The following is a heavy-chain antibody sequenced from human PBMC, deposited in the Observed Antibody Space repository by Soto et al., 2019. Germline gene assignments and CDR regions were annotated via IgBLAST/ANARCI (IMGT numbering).Heavy chain of an antibody. CDR3: AKKSQYDFWSGPYYALDV. V-gene: IGHV3-23*01. D-gene: IGHD3-3*01. Sequence: PGGSLRLSCAASGFTFSSYAMSWVRQAPGKGLEWVSAISGSGGSTYYADSVKGRFTISRDNSKNTLYLQMNSLRAEDTAVYYCAKKSQYDFWSGPYYALDVWGKGTTVTVS. CDR1: GFTFSSYA. CDR2: ISGSGGST. J-gene: IGHJ6*03.